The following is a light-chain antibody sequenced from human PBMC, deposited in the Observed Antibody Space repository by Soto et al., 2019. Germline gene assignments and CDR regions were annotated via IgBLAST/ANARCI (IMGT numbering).Light chain of an antibody. Sequence: EIVMTQSPATLSVSPGERATLSCMASHSVRSNLAWYQQKPGQAPRLLIYGASSRATGIPARFSGSGSGTDFTLTISSLEPEDFAVYYCQQYNTWPPITFGQGRLLAVK. CDR2: GAS. CDR1: HSVRSN. CDR3: QQYNTWPPIT. V-gene: IGKV3D-15*01. J-gene: IGKJ5*01.